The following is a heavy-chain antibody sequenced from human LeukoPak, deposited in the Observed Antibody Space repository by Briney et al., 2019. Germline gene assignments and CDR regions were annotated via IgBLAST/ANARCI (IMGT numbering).Heavy chain of an antibody. Sequence: GASVKVSCKASGGTFSSYTISWVRQAPGQGLEWMGRIIPILGIANYAQKFQGRVTMTRNTSISTAYMELSSLRSEDTAVYYCARGGVGYDFWSGYFSVQGSHNWFDPWGQGTLVTVSS. CDR2: IIPILGIA. J-gene: IGHJ5*02. CDR1: GGTFSSYT. CDR3: ARGGVGYDFWSGYFSVQGSHNWFDP. V-gene: IGHV1-69*02. D-gene: IGHD3-3*01.